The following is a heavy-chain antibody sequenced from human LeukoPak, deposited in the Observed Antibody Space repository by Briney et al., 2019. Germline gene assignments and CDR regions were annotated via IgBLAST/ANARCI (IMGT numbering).Heavy chain of an antibody. CDR2: IYSDGRT. J-gene: IGHJ1*01. CDR3: ARDSLPGDGDAEGYLQH. CDR1: GFTVSTNY. D-gene: IGHD2-21*02. Sequence: PGGSLRLSCAASGFTVSTNYMSWVRQAPGKGLEWVSVIYSDGRTYYADSVKGRFTISRDNSKNTLYLQMNSLRAEDTAVYYCARDSLPGDGDAEGYLQHWGQGTLVIVSS. V-gene: IGHV3-53*01.